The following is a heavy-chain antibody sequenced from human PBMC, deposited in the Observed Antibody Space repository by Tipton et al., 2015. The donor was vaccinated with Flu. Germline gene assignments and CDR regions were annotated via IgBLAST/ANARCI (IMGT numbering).Heavy chain of an antibody. CDR3: ARDRRAEAGTEYYFDY. CDR1: GLTFDDYA. CDR2: ISWNGGSS. J-gene: IGHJ4*02. Sequence: SLRLSCAASGLTFDDYAMHWVRQVPGKGLEWVSLISWNGGSSFYADSVKGRFTISRDNSKSSLYLQMNSLRAEDTAVYYCARDRRAEAGTEYYFDYWGQGTLVTVSS. V-gene: IGHV3-43D*03. D-gene: IGHD6-13*01.